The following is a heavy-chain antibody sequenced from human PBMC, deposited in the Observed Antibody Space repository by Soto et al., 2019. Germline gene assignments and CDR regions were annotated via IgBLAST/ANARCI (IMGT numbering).Heavy chain of an antibody. CDR1: GFTFTSSA. CDR3: AADSRGVSGQLAGYYYYYMDV. D-gene: IGHD6-6*01. J-gene: IGHJ6*03. V-gene: IGHV1-58*02. CDR2: IVVGSGNT. Sequence: SVKVSCKASGFTFTSSAMQWVRQARGQRLEWIGWIVVGSGNTNYAQKFQERVTITRDMSTSTAYMELSGLRSEDTAVYYCAADSRGVSGQLAGYYYYYMDVWGKGTTVTVSS.